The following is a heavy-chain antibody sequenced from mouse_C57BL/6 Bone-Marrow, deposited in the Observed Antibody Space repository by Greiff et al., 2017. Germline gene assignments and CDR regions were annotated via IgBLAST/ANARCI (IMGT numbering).Heavy chain of an antibody. V-gene: IGHV6-6*01. CDR3: AGEITGNWYFDV. Sequence: EVKVVESGGGLVQPGGSMKLSCAASGFTFSDAWMDWVRQSPEKGLEWVAEIRNKANNHATYYAESVKGRFTISRDDSKSSVYLQMNSLRAEDTGIYYCAGEITGNWYFDVWGTGTTVTVSS. J-gene: IGHJ1*03. CDR1: GFTFSDAW. CDR2: IRNKANNHAT. D-gene: IGHD4-1*01.